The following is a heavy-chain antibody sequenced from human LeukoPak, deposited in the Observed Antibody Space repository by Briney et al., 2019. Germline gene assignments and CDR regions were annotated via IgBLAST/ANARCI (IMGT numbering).Heavy chain of an antibody. Sequence: SETLSLTCTVSGGSISSSSYYWGWIRQPPGKGLEWIGSIYYSGGTYYNPSLKSRVTISVDTSKNQFSLKLSSVTAADTAVYYCATGHYYGSGSYGYWGQGTLVTVSS. CDR3: ATGHYYGSGSYGY. J-gene: IGHJ4*02. CDR1: GGSISSSSYY. D-gene: IGHD3-10*01. V-gene: IGHV4-39*01. CDR2: IYYSGGT.